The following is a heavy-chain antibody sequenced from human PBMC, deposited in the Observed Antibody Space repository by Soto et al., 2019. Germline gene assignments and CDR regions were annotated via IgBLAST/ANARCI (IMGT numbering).Heavy chain of an antibody. CDR3: AHRLVRGRYY. Sequence: QITLKESGPTLVKPTQTLTLTCTFSGFSLSTRGVGVGWIRQPPGKALEWLALIYWDDDKRYSPSLKNRLTITKDPANNQVVLTMPNMDPVDTATYYGAHRLVRGRYYWGQGTLVTVSS. CDR1: GFSLSTRGVG. J-gene: IGHJ4*02. CDR2: IYWDDDK. D-gene: IGHD3-10*01. V-gene: IGHV2-5*02.